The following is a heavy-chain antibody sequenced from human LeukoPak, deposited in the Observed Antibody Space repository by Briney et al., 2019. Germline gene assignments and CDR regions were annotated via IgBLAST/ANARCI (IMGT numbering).Heavy chain of an antibody. V-gene: IGHV4-34*01. CDR3: ARHATYGSGTTDY. CDR2: INHSGST. J-gene: IGHJ4*02. D-gene: IGHD3-10*01. CDR1: GGSFSDYN. Sequence: SETLSLTCAVHGGSFSDYNWSWIRQPPGKGLEWIGEINHSGSTNYNPSLKSRVTISVDTSKNQFSLKLSSVTAADTAVYYCARHATYGSGTTDYWGQGTLVTVSS.